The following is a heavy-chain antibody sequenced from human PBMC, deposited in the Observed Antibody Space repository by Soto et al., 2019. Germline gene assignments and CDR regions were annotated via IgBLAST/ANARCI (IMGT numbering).Heavy chain of an antibody. Sequence: PSETLSLTCTVSGGSISSSSYYWGWIRQPPGKGLEWIGSIYYSGSTYYNPSLKSRVTISVDTSKNQFSLKLSSVTAADTAVYYCARLLLMVYASEGWFDPWGQGTLVTVSS. J-gene: IGHJ5*02. CDR1: GGSISSSSYY. CDR3: ARLLLMVYASEGWFDP. V-gene: IGHV4-39*01. D-gene: IGHD2-8*01. CDR2: IYYSGST.